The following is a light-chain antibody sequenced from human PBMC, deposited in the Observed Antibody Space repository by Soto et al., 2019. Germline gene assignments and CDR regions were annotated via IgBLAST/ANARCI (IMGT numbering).Light chain of an antibody. CDR2: DDR. Sequence: SYELTQPPSGSVAPGQTARITCGGNKIGSKSVHWYQQKPGQAPVLVVYDDRDRPSGIPERFSGSNSGNTATLTISRVEAGDEADYYCQVWDSSSDHWVFGGGTKVTVL. J-gene: IGLJ3*02. CDR1: KIGSKS. V-gene: IGLV3-21*02. CDR3: QVWDSSSDHWV.